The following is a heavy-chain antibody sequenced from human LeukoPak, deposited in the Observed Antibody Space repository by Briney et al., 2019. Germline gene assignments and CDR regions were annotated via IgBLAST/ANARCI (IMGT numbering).Heavy chain of an antibody. D-gene: IGHD1-26*01. CDR1: GGSFSGYY. CDR2: INHSGST. V-gene: IGHV4-34*01. Sequence: SETLSLTCAVYGGSFSGYYWSWIRQPPGKGLEWIGEINHSGSTNYNPSLKSRVTISVDTSKNQFSLKLSSVTAADTAVYYCARGSLGWELYSHYWGQGTLVTVSS. CDR3: ARGSLGWELYSHY. J-gene: IGHJ4*02.